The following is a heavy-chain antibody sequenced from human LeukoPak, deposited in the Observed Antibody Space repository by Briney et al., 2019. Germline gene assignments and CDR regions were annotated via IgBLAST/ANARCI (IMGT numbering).Heavy chain of an antibody. Sequence: GGSLRLPCAASGFTFDDYAMHWVRQAPGKGLEWVSLISGDGGSTYYADSVKGRFTISRDNSKNSLYLQMNSLRTEDTALYYCAKSPVYYYDSSGYLLYYFDYWGQGTLVTVSS. CDR1: GFTFDDYA. D-gene: IGHD3-22*01. J-gene: IGHJ4*02. CDR3: AKSPVYYYDSSGYLLYYFDY. CDR2: ISGDGGST. V-gene: IGHV3-43*02.